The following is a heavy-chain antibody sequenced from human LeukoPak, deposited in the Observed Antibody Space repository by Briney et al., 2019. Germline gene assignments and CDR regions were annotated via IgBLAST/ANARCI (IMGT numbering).Heavy chain of an antibody. Sequence: GGSLRLSCAASGFTFSNAWMSWVRQAPGKGLEWVGRIKSKTDGGTTDYAAPVKGRFTISRDDSKNTLYLQMNSLKTEDTAVYYCSGEYCSSTSCYADRYLDDAFDIWGQGTMVTVSS. J-gene: IGHJ3*02. CDR1: GFTFSNAW. V-gene: IGHV3-15*01. CDR3: SGEYCSSTSCYADRYLDDAFDI. CDR2: IKSKTDGGTT. D-gene: IGHD2-2*01.